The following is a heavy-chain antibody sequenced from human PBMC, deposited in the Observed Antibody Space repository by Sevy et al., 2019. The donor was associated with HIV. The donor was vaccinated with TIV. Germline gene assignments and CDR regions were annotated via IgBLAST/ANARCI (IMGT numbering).Heavy chain of an antibody. J-gene: IGHJ4*02. Sequence: SGPTLVKPTQTLTLTCTLSGFSLATSGVGVGWIRQPPGKALEWLALIYWDDDKRYSPSLKTRLTITKDSAKNQGVLTRTNMDPVDTATYYCAHRRDDTVVMVYGDFDYWGQGALVTVSS. V-gene: IGHV2-5*02. D-gene: IGHD2-8*01. CDR3: AHRRDDTVVMVYGDFDY. CDR1: GFSLATSGVG. CDR2: IYWDDDK.